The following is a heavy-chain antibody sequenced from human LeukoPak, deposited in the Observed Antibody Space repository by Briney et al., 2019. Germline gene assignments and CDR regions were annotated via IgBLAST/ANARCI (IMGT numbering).Heavy chain of an antibody. CDR2: IYYSGST. CDR1: GDSINSRSYY. J-gene: IGHJ4*02. D-gene: IGHD1-1*01. Sequence: PSETLSLTCSVSGDSINSRSYYWGWIRQPPGKGLEWIGSIYYSGSTNYNPSLKSRVTISVDKTKNQFSLKLSSVTAADTAVYYCARRAVGRWNDYWGQGTLVTVSS. V-gene: IGHV4-39*07. CDR3: ARRAVGRWNDY.